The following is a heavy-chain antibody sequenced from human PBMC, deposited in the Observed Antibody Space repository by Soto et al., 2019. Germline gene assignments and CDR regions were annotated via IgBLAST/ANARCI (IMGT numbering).Heavy chain of an antibody. J-gene: IGHJ5*01. CDR1: GFALNTYG. Sequence: GGSLRLSCAASGFALNTYGMHWVRQAPGKGLEWVALISYDGGDFYYADSVKGRFTISRDNSKHTLSLQMDSLRVEDTAVYYCAKDSGAWSDSWVQGTLLTVSS. CDR3: AKDSGAWSDS. CDR2: ISYDGGDF. D-gene: IGHD4-17*01. V-gene: IGHV3-30*18.